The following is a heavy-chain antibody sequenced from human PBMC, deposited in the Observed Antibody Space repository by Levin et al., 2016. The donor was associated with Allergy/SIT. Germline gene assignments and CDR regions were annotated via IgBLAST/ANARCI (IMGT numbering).Heavy chain of an antibody. D-gene: IGHD6-13*01. V-gene: IGHV3-21*01. CDR3: ARDNDPFDLAAAGRRVNYYYYGMDV. CDR1: GFTFSTDS. J-gene: IGHJ6*02. Sequence: GGSLRLSCAASGFTFSTDSMNWVRQAPGKGLEWVSSISSSSSYIYYADSVKGRFTISRDNAKNSLYLQMNSLRAEDTAVYYCARDNDPFDLAAAGRRVNYYYYGMDVWGQGTTVTVSS. CDR2: ISSSSSYI.